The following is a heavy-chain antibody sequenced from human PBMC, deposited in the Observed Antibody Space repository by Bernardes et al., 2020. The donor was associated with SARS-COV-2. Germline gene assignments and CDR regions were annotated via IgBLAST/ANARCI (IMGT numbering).Heavy chain of an antibody. CDR1: GFTFGRYS. Sequence: GGSLRLSCAASGFTFGRYSMHWVRQTPGKGLMWVARIKRDGGDSNYADSVMGRFTISRDNARNTVYLQMDSLRVEDTAHYYCARVPDDGIRLRGLGAYYFDHWGQGTLVTVSS. D-gene: IGHD1-26*01. CDR3: ARVPDDGIRLRGLGAYYFDH. J-gene: IGHJ4*02. CDR2: IKRDGGDS. V-gene: IGHV3-74*01.